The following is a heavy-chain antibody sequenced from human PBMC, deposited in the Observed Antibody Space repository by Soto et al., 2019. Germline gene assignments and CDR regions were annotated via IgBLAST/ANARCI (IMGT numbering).Heavy chain of an antibody. Sequence: QVQLVQSGSEVKKPGASVKVSCKASGYSFITYGITWVRQAPGQGLEWMGWISGYNNKPNYAQKFQGRVTITTDTSTSTAYLELKNLTSDDMAVYYCARDPSTAKTIDYWGQGTLVTVSS. D-gene: IGHD5-18*01. CDR3: ARDPSTAKTIDY. J-gene: IGHJ4*02. CDR2: ISGYNNKP. V-gene: IGHV1-18*03. CDR1: GYSFITYG.